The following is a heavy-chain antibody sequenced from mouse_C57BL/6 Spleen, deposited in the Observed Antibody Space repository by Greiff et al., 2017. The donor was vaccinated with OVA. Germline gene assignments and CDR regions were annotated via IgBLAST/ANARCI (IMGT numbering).Heavy chain of an antibody. CDR1: GYTFTSYW. J-gene: IGHJ4*01. Sequence: QVQLQQPGAELVRPGTSVKLSCKASGYTFTSYWMHWVKQRPGQGLEWIGVIDPSDSYTNYNQKFKGKATLTVDTSSSTAYMQLSSLTSEDSAVYYCVRWRGYYGNYAMDYWGQGTSVTVSS. D-gene: IGHD2-1*01. CDR2: IDPSDSYT. CDR3: VRWRGYYGNYAMDY. V-gene: IGHV1-59*01.